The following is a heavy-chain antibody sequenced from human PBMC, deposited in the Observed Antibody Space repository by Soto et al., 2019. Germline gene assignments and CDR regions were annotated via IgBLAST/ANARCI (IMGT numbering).Heavy chain of an antibody. CDR3: AKDQGIAASHGID. Sequence: QVQLVESGGGVVQPGRSLRLSCAASGFIFNNFGMHWVRQAPGKGLEWVAVISNDGSITYYADFVKGRLTISRDNSKNTMYLQMSSLRDDDTAVYYCAKDQGIAASHGIDWGQGTMVTVSS. D-gene: IGHD6-13*01. V-gene: IGHV3-30*18. CDR1: GFIFNNFG. CDR2: ISNDGSIT. J-gene: IGHJ3*01.